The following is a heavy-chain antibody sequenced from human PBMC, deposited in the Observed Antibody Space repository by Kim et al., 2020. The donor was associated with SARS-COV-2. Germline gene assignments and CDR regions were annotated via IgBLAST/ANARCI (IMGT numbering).Heavy chain of an antibody. V-gene: IGHV3-11*04. CDR3: ARAGSIWASRGYFD. Sequence: ANAVKCRFTIPRNNAKNSLYLQMNSLKGEDTAVYYCARAGSIWASRGYFDWGQGTLVTVSS. D-gene: IGHD6-13*01. J-gene: IGHJ4*02.